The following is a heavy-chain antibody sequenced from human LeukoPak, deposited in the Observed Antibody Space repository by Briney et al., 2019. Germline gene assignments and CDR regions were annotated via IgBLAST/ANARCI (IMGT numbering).Heavy chain of an antibody. CDR1: GGSISSTNYY. V-gene: IGHV4-39*07. CDR2: IYNSGST. D-gene: IGHD5-18*01. J-gene: IGHJ4*02. Sequence: SETLSLTCTVSGGSISSTNYYWGWIRQPPGRGLEWIGSIYNSGSTYYNPSLKSRVTISVDTSKNQFSLKLSSVTAADTAVYYCARVPRGKTAMVDYWGQGTLVTVSS. CDR3: ARVPRGKTAMVDY.